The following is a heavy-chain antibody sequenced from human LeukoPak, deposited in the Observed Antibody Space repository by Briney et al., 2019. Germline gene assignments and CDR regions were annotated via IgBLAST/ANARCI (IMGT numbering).Heavy chain of an antibody. CDR2: ISYDGSNK. CDR3: ASTVTRTGNIDY. Sequence: GRSLRLSCAASGFTFSGYAMHWVRQAPGKGLEWVAVISYDGSNKYYADSVKGRFTISRDNSKNTLYLQMNSLRAEDTAVYYCASTVTRTGNIDYWGQGTLVTVSS. D-gene: IGHD4-17*01. V-gene: IGHV3-30*01. J-gene: IGHJ4*02. CDR1: GFTFSGYA.